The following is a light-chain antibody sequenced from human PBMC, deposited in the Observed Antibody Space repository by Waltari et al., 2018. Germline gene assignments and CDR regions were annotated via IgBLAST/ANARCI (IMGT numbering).Light chain of an antibody. V-gene: IGKV1-9*01. CDR2: AAS. CDR1: QDISSS. Sequence: DIQLTQSPSFLSASIGDRVTITCRASQDISSSLDWYQQKPGKAPNLLIYAASTLQTGVPSRFSGSGSGTEFTLTISSLQPEDFATYYCQQLNSPPFTIGPGTKVDIK. J-gene: IGKJ3*01. CDR3: QQLNSPPFT.